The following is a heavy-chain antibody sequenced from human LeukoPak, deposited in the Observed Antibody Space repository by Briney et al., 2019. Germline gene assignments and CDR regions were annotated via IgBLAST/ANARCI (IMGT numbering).Heavy chain of an antibody. CDR1: GFTFSSYE. V-gene: IGHV3-66*01. CDR3: ARVDSRTAQFDY. CDR2: IYSGGST. D-gene: IGHD6-13*01. Sequence: PGGSLRLPCAASGFTFSSYEMNWVRQAPGEGPEWVSVIYSGGSTYYADSVKGRFTISRDNSKNTLYLQMNSLRAEDTAVYHCARVDSRTAQFDYWGQGTLVTVSS. J-gene: IGHJ4*02.